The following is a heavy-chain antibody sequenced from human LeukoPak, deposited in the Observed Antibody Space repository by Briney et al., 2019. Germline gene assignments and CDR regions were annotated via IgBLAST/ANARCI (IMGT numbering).Heavy chain of an antibody. D-gene: IGHD2-2*01. CDR1: GGSFSGYY. CDR2: INHSGST. Sequence: SETLSLTCAVYGGSFSGYYWSWIRQPPRKGLEWIGEINHSGSTNYNPSLKSRVTISVDTSKNQFSLKLSSVTAADTAVYYCTRAPYCSSTSCYEGGAYWGQGTLVTVSS. CDR3: TRAPYCSSTSCYEGGAY. J-gene: IGHJ4*02. V-gene: IGHV4-34*01.